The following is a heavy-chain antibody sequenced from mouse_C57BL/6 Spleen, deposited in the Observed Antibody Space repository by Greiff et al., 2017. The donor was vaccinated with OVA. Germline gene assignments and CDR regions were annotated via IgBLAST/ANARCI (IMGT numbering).Heavy chain of an antibody. V-gene: IGHV1-69*01. J-gene: IGHJ3*01. D-gene: IGHD4-1*01. CDR3: ARSGGWFAY. CDR1: GYTFTSYW. CDR2: IDPSDSYT. Sequence: VQLQQPGAELVMPGASVKLSCKASGYTFTSYWMHWVKQRPGQGLEWIGEIDPSDSYTNYNQKFKGKSTLTVDKSSSTAYMELRSLTSEDSAVYYCARSGGWFAYWGQGTLVTVSA.